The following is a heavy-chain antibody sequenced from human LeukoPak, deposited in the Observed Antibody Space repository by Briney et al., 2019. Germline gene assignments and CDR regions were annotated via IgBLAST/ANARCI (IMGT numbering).Heavy chain of an antibody. D-gene: IGHD2-15*01. Sequence: PSETLSLTCTVSGGSISSSSYYWGWLRQPPGKGLECIGSIYYSGSTYYNPSLKSRVTISVDTSKNQFSLKLSSVTAADTAVYYCARYCSGGSCYGEYFDYWGQGTLVTVSS. J-gene: IGHJ4*02. CDR2: IYYSGST. V-gene: IGHV4-39*07. CDR3: ARYCSGGSCYGEYFDY. CDR1: GGSISSSSYY.